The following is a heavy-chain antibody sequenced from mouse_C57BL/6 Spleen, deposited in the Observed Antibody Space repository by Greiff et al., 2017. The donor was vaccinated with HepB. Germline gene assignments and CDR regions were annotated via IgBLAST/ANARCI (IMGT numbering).Heavy chain of an antibody. Sequence: EVHLVESGGGLVKPGGSLKLSCAASGFTFSSYAMSWVRQTPEKRLEWVATISDGGSYTYYPDNVKGRFTISRDNAKNNLYLQMSHLKSEDTAMYDCARDQGRYYAMDYWGQGTSVTVSS. CDR1: GFTFSSYA. CDR3: ARDQGRYYAMDY. V-gene: IGHV5-4*01. CDR2: ISDGGSYT. J-gene: IGHJ4*01. D-gene: IGHD3-2*02.